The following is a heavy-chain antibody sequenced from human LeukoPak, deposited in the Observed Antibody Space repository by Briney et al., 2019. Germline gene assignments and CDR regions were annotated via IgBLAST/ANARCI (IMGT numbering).Heavy chain of an antibody. V-gene: IGHV1-2*02. CDR1: GYTFTGYY. J-gene: IGHJ4*02. Sequence: ASVKVSCKASGYTFTGYYMHWVRQAPGQGLEWMGWINPNSGGTNYAQKFQGRVTMTRDTSISTAYMELSRLRSDDTAVYYCAREDSSGWYYYFDCWGQGTLVTVSS. CDR3: AREDSSGWYYYFDC. D-gene: IGHD6-19*01. CDR2: INPNSGGT.